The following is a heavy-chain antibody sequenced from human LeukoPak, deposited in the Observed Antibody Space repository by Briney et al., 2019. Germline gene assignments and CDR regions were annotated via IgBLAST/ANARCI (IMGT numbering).Heavy chain of an antibody. Sequence: PGGSLRLSCAASGFTVRRNYMSWVRQAPGKGPEWVPSIYSGGSTKYADSVKGRFTISRDNSKNTLYLQMNSLRAEDTAVYYCARDPYGSGSYGWFDPWGQGTLVTVSA. D-gene: IGHD3-10*01. CDR1: GFTVRRNY. CDR3: ARDPYGSGSYGWFDP. J-gene: IGHJ5*02. V-gene: IGHV3-66*01. CDR2: IYSGGST.